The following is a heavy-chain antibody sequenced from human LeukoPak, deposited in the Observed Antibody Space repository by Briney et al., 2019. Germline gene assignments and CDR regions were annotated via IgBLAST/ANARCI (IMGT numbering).Heavy chain of an antibody. Sequence: PGGSLRLSCAASGFTFSSYAMSWVRQAPGKGLEWVSAISGSGGSTYYAGSVKGRSTISRDNSKNTLYLQMNSLRAEVTAVYYCAKGEISSIAAFFGYWGQGTLVTVSS. J-gene: IGHJ4*02. CDR2: ISGSGGST. CDR1: GFTFSSYA. D-gene: IGHD6-6*01. V-gene: IGHV3-23*01. CDR3: AKGEISSIAAFFGY.